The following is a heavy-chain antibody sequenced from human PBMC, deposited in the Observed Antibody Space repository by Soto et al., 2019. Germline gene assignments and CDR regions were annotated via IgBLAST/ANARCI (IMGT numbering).Heavy chain of an antibody. V-gene: IGHV3-33*01. J-gene: IGHJ6*02. CDR1: GFTFSSYG. D-gene: IGHD1-7*01. CDR3: ARDHWNYGHYYYGMDV. Sequence: GGSLRLSCAASGFTFSSYGMHWVRQAPGKGLEWVAVIWYDGGNKYYADSVKGRFTISRDNSKNTLYLQMNSLRAEDTAVYYCARDHWNYGHYYYGMDVWGQGTTVTVSS. CDR2: IWYDGGNK.